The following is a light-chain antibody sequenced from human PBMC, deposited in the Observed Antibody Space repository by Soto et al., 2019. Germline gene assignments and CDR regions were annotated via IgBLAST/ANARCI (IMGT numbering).Light chain of an antibody. CDR2: EVS. Sequence: QSALTQPASVSGSPGQSITISCTGTSSDIGGYNYVSWYQQHPGKAPKLMIYEVSNRPSGVSNRFSGSKSGNTASLTLSGLQAEDEADYYCGSYTSINTRVFGGGTKLTVL. CDR3: GSYTSINTRV. V-gene: IGLV2-14*01. CDR1: SSDIGGYNY. J-gene: IGLJ3*02.